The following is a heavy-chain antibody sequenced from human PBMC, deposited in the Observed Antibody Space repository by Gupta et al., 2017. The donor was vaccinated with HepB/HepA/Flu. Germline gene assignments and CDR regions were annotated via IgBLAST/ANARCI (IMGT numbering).Heavy chain of an antibody. D-gene: IGHD2-15*01. CDR2: IIPIFGTA. V-gene: IGHV1-69*01. J-gene: IGHJ6*03. Sequence: QVQLVQSGAEVQKPGSSVKVSCKASGGTFSSYAISWVRPAPGQGLEWMGGIIPIFGTANYAQKFQGRVTITADESTSTAYMELSSLRSEDTAVYYCARARGYCSGGSCYHYYYMDVWGKGTTVTVSS. CDR3: ARARGYCSGGSCYHYYYMDV. CDR1: GGTFSSYA.